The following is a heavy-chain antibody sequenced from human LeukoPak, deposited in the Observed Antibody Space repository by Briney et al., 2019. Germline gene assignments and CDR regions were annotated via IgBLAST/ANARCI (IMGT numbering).Heavy chain of an antibody. V-gene: IGHV3-21*01. Sequence: GGSLRLSCAASGFTFSTYSMNWVRQAPGKALEWVSSISSSGSYIYYADSVKGRFTISRDNAKNSLYLQMNSLRAEDTAVYYCARDRGGSGWYDYWGQGTPVTVSS. D-gene: IGHD6-19*01. J-gene: IGHJ4*02. CDR1: GFTFSTYS. CDR3: ARDRGGSGWYDY. CDR2: ISSSGSYI.